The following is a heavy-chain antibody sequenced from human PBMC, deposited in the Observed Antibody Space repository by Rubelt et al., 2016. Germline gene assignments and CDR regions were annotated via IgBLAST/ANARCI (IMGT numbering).Heavy chain of an antibody. CDR3: ATGYSSGWYVAY. J-gene: IGHJ4*02. D-gene: IGHD6-19*01. Sequence: QVQLVQSGAEVKKPGASVKVSCKAAGYSFTTYSIHWVRQAPGQRLEWMGWINAGNGNTKYSQKFHGRVTITSDTSASTAYMELSSLRSEDTAIYYCATGYSSGWYVAYWGQGTLVTVSS. CDR1: GYSFTTYS. V-gene: IGHV1-3*01. CDR2: INAGNGNT.